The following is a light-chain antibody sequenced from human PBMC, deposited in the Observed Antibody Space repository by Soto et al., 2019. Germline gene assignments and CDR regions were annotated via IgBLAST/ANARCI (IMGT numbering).Light chain of an antibody. Sequence: QSALTXPPSASGSPGQSVTISCTGTKSDIGVYDFVSWYQHHPGKAPRLIIYEVVQRPSGVPDRFSGSKSGNTASLTVSGLQAADEAEYFCKSYAGSNTYVFGSGTKVTVL. J-gene: IGLJ1*01. V-gene: IGLV2-8*01. CDR1: KSDIGVYDF. CDR3: KSYAGSNTYV. CDR2: EVV.